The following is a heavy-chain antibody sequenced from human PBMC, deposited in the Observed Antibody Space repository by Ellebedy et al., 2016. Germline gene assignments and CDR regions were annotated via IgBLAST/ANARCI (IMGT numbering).Heavy chain of an antibody. D-gene: IGHD3-9*01. Sequence: GESLKISXAASGFTFDDYGMSWVRQAPGKGLEWVSGINWNGGSTGYADSVKGRFTISGDNAKNSLYLQMNSLRAEDTALYYCARRLSFSSYDILTGYLSSYGYFDYWGQGTLVTVSS. V-gene: IGHV3-20*04. CDR3: ARRLSFSSYDILTGYLSSYGYFDY. CDR2: INWNGGST. CDR1: GFTFDDYG. J-gene: IGHJ4*02.